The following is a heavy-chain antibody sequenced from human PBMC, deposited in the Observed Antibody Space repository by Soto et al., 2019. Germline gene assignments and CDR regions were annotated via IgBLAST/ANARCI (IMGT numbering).Heavy chain of an antibody. CDR3: ARDASLVDS. CDR1: GFTFSDYS. J-gene: IGHJ4*02. Sequence: EVQLVESGGGLVKPGGSLRLSCAASGFTFSDYSMTWVRQAPEKGLEWVSSISSTSIYIFYADSVKGRFTISRDNAKNSLYLQMNSLRAEDTAVYYCARDASLVDSWGQGTLVIVSS. D-gene: IGHD2-15*01. CDR2: ISSTSIYI. V-gene: IGHV3-21*01.